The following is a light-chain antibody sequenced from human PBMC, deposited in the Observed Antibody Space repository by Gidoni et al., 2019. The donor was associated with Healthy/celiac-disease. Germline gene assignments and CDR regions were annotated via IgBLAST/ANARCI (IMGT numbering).Light chain of an antibody. Sequence: DIQMTQSPSSLSASVGDRVTITCRASQSISSYLNWYQQKPGKAPKLLIYAASSLQSGVPSRFSGSGSGTDFTLTISSLQPEDFATYYCQQCYSNPLTFXGXTKVEIK. CDR2: AAS. V-gene: IGKV1-39*01. CDR1: QSISSY. CDR3: QQCYSNPLT. J-gene: IGKJ4*01.